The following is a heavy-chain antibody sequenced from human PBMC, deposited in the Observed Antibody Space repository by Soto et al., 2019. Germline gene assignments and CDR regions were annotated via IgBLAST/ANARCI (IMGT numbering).Heavy chain of an antibody. CDR2: INYSGST. D-gene: IGHD1-1*01. V-gene: IGHV4-39*01. CDR1: GGSISSSSYY. J-gene: IGHJ5*02. CDR3: ARRTTGTAYKGRFDP. Sequence: QLQLQESGPGLVKPSETLSLTCTVSGGSISSSSYYWGWIRQPPGKGLEWIGSINYSGSTYYNPSLKSRVTISVDTSKNQFSLKLSSVTAADTAVYYCARRTTGTAYKGRFDPWGQGTLVTVSS.